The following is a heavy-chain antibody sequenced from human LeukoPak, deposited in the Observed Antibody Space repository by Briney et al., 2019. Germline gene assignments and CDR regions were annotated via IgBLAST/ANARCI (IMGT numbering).Heavy chain of an antibody. D-gene: IGHD5-12*01. CDR1: GGSFSGYY. V-gene: IGHV4-34*01. CDR2: INHSGST. CDR3: ARGGERLRSDPFDY. J-gene: IGHJ4*02. Sequence: PSETLSLICAVYGGSFSGYYWSWICQPPGKGLEWIGEINHSGSTNYNPSLKSRVTISVDTSKSQFSLKLSSVTAADAAVYYCARGGERLRSDPFDYWGQGTLVTVSS.